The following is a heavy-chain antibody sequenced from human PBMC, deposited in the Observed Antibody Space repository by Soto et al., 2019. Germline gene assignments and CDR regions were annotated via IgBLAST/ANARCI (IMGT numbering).Heavy chain of an antibody. CDR3: ARGSARGYDFYWFDP. CDR1: GYTFTSYY. V-gene: IGHV1-46*01. J-gene: IGHJ5*02. D-gene: IGHD5-12*01. CDR2: INPSGGST. Sequence: ASVKVSCKASGYTFTSYYMHWVRQAPGQGLEWMGIINPSGGSTSYAQKFQSRVTMTRDTSTSTVYMELSSLRSEDTAVYYCARGSARGYDFYWFDPWGQGTLVTVSS.